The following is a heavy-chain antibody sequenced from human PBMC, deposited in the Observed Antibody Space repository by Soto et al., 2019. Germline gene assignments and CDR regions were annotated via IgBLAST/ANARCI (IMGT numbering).Heavy chain of an antibody. V-gene: IGHV3-48*03. J-gene: IGHJ6*02. D-gene: IGHD3-9*01. Sequence: GGSLRLSCAASGFTFSSYEMNWVRQAPGKRLEWVSYISSSGSTIYYADSVKGRFTISRDNAKNSLYLQMNSLRAEDTAVYYCNGGGRVRYFDWLSDVDVWGQGTTVTVSS. CDR2: ISSSGSTI. CDR1: GFTFSSYE. CDR3: NGGGRVRYFDWLSDVDV.